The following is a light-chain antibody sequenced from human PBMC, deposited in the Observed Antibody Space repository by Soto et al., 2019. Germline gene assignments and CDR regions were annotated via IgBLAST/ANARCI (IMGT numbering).Light chain of an antibody. CDR3: SSFTSSDALL. CDR2: DVN. V-gene: IGLV2-14*03. J-gene: IGLJ2*01. CDR1: SSDIATSDY. Sequence: QSALTQPASVSGSPGQSITISCTGTSSDIATSDYVSWFQHHPGEAPKIILYDVNNRPSGVSDRFSDSKSGNTASLTISGLQAEDEADYYCSSFTSSDALLFGGGTQLTVL.